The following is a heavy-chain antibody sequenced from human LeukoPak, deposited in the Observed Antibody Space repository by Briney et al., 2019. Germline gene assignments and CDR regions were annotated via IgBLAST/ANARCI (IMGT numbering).Heavy chain of an antibody. J-gene: IGHJ6*03. CDR3: AKDPGASVSGFYMDV. CDR2: IWSDGNNR. D-gene: IGHD2-8*02. Sequence: GGSLRLSCAASGFTFRNYGMHWVRQATGKGLEWVSFIWSDGNNRFYADSVKGRFTFSRDNSKNMLYLQMDSLRPEDTAVYYCAKDPGASVSGFYMDVWGKGTTVIVSS. CDR1: GFTFRNYG. V-gene: IGHV3-30*02.